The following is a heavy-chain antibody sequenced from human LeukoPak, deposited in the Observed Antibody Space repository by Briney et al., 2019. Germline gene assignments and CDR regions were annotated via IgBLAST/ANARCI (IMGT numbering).Heavy chain of an antibody. J-gene: IGHJ5*02. Sequence: GASVSVSCKASGYTFTSYGISWVRQAPGQGLEWMGWISAYNGNTNYAQKLQGRVTMTTDTSTSTAYMELRSLRSDDTAVYYCARLVYYDSSGYYYLWFDPWGQGTLVTVSS. CDR3: ARLVYYDSSGYYYLWFDP. CDR1: GYTFTSYG. CDR2: ISAYNGNT. V-gene: IGHV1-18*01. D-gene: IGHD3-22*01.